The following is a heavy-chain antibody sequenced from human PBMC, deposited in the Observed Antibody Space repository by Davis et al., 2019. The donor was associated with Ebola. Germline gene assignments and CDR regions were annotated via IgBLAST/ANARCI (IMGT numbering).Heavy chain of an antibody. Sequence: SETLSLTCTVSGGSIRSYYWSWIRQPPGKGLEWIGNIYYSGTTNYNPSLKSRVTISRDTSKNQFSLSLTSVTTTDTAMYYCARTPRYSSYGAFFDYWGQGTLVTVSS. CDR2: IYYSGTT. CDR1: GGSIRSYY. D-gene: IGHD5-18*01. CDR3: ARTPRYSSYGAFFDY. V-gene: IGHV4-59*01. J-gene: IGHJ4*02.